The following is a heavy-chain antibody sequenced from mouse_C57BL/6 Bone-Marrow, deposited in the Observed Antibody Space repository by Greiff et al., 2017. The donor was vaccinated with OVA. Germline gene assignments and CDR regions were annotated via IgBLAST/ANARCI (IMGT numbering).Heavy chain of an antibody. CDR1: GYTFTDHT. J-gene: IGHJ4*01. CDR2: IYPRDGST. V-gene: IGHV1-78*01. CDR3: ARSSYDGYYRRAMDY. Sequence: QVQLQQSDAELVKPGASVKISCKVSGYTFTDHTIHWMKQRPEQGLEWIGYIYPRDGSTKYNEKFKGKTTLTADKSSSTAYMQLNSLTSEDYAVYFCARSSYDGYYRRAMDYWGQGTSVTVSS. D-gene: IGHD2-3*01.